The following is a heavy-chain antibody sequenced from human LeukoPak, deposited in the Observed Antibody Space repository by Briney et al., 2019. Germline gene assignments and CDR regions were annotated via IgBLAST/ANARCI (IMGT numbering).Heavy chain of an antibody. CDR2: MNPNSGNT. V-gene: IGHV1-8*02. J-gene: IGHJ5*02. CDR3: ARGAYRYCSGGSCPLFDP. D-gene: IGHD2-15*01. CDR1: GYTFTSYG. Sequence: ASVKVSCKASGYTFTSYGISWVRQATGQGLEWMGWMNPNSGNTGYAQKFQGRVTMTRNTSISTAYMELSSLRSEDTAVYYCARGAYRYCSGGSCPLFDPWGQGTLVTVSS.